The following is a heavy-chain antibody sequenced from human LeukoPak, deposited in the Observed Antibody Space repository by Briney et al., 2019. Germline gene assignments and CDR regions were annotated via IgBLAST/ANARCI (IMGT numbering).Heavy chain of an antibody. J-gene: IGHJ4*02. CDR1: GLTFSSDS. Sequence: GGSLRPSCAAAGLTFSSDSMNWVRQAPGKVREWDSSTSSSSTHIYYAGSGKGRFTISRDNAKSTLYLQMNSLRAEDTALYYCVARSGWWGFDYWGKGTLVTISS. CDR3: VARSGWWGFDY. CDR2: TSSSSTHI. V-gene: IGHV3-21*01. D-gene: IGHD6-19*01.